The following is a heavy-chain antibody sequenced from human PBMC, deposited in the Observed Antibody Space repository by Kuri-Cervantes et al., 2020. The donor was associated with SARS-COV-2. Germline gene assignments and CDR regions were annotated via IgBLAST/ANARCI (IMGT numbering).Heavy chain of an antibody. CDR1: GFTFSSYW. Sequence: GESLKISCAASGFTFSSYWMSWVRQAPGKGLEWVAVIWYDGSNKYYADSVKGRFTISRDNSKNTLYLQMNSLRAEDTAVYYCARDPPHGTDYGGSMDVWGQGTTVTVSS. J-gene: IGHJ6*02. CDR3: ARDPPHGTDYGGSMDV. D-gene: IGHD4-23*01. V-gene: IGHV3-33*08. CDR2: IWYDGSNK.